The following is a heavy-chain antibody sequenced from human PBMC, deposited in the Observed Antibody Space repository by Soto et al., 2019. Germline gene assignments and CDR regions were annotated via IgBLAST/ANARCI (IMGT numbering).Heavy chain of an antibody. V-gene: IGHV3-53*01. J-gene: IGHJ6*02. CDR3: ASRYCSGGSCYSPLRGGYYYYGMDV. CDR2: IYSGGST. D-gene: IGHD2-15*01. Sequence: GGSLRLSCAASGFTVSSNYMSWVRQAPGKGLEWVSVIYSGGSTYYADSVKGRFTISRDNSKNTLYLQMNSLRAEDTAVYYCASRYCSGGSCYSPLRGGYYYYGMDVWGQGTTVTVSS. CDR1: GFTVSSNY.